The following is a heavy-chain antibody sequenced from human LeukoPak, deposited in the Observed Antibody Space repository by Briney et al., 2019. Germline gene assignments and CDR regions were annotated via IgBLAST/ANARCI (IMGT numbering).Heavy chain of an antibody. Sequence: GGSLRLSCAASGFTFISYGMHWVRQAPGKGLEGVAVIWYDGSNKYYADSVKGRFTISRDNSKNTLYLQMNSLRAEDKAVYYCAKDLRGYSYGYVYWGQGTLVTVSS. J-gene: IGHJ4*02. D-gene: IGHD5-18*01. CDR1: GFTFISYG. V-gene: IGHV3-33*06. CDR3: AKDLRGYSYGYVY. CDR2: IWYDGSNK.